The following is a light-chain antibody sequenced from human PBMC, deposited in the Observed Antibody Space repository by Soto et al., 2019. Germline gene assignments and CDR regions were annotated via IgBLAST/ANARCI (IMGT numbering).Light chain of an antibody. J-gene: IGKJ1*01. Sequence: EIVLTQSPGTLSLSPGERATLSCRASQSISSTYLAWYQQKPGQAPRLLIYGISSRATGIPDRFSGGGSGTDFTLTVSRLEPEDFAVYYCQQYGRSRTFGQGPKVEIK. CDR2: GIS. CDR1: QSISSTY. CDR3: QQYGRSRT. V-gene: IGKV3-20*01.